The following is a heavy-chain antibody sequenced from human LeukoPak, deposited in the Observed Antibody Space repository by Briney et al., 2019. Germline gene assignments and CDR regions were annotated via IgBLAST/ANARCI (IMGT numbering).Heavy chain of an antibody. Sequence: ASVKVSCKASGYTFTSYYMHWVRQAPGRGLEWMGIINPSGGSTSYAQKFQGRVTMTRDMSTSTVYMELSGLRSEDTAVYYCAREGGTTTNDYWGQGTLVTVSS. CDR1: GYTFTSYY. J-gene: IGHJ4*02. CDR3: AREGGTTTNDY. D-gene: IGHD4-11*01. CDR2: INPSGGST. V-gene: IGHV1-46*01.